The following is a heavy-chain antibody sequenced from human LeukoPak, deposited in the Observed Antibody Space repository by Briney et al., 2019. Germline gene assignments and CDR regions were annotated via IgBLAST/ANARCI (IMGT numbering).Heavy chain of an antibody. CDR3: ARDRYRSGCMDV. CDR2: ISGSGGST. J-gene: IGHJ6*02. D-gene: IGHD6-19*01. Sequence: PGGSLRLSCAASGFTFSSYAMSWVRQAPGKGLEWVSAISGSGGSTYYADSVKGRFTISRDNSKNTLYLQMNTLRAEDTAIYYCARDRYRSGCMDVWGQGTTVTVS. V-gene: IGHV3-23*01. CDR1: GFTFSSYA.